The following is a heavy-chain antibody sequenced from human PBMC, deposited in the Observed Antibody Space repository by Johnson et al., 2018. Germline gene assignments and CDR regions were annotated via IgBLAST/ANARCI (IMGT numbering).Heavy chain of an antibody. CDR2: ISYDGGTN. D-gene: IGHD4-17*01. J-gene: IGHJ1*01. CDR1: GVTFSSYG. Sequence: QVQLGEAGGGVVQPGRSLRLSCAASGVTFSSYGMHWVRQAPGKGLEWVAVISYDGGTNYYADSVRGRFTISRDNSENTLYLQMKSLRAEDTAVYYCGTAVTTSRYFQHWGQGTLVTVSS. V-gene: IGHV3-30*03. CDR3: GTAVTTSRYFQH.